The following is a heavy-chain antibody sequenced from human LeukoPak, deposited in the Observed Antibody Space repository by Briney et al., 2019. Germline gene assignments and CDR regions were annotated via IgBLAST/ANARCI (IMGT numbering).Heavy chain of an antibody. CDR1: GFTFSSYA. Sequence: GGSLRLSCAASGFTFSSYAMSWVRQAPGRGLEWVSSVDGGGGGTYYADSVKGRFTISRDNSKDTLYLQMNGLRAEDTAVYFCAKQSAGSAAWYSLHYDFWGQGTLVTVSS. D-gene: IGHD6-13*01. J-gene: IGHJ4*02. CDR2: VDGGGGGT. CDR3: AKQSAGSAAWYSLHYDF. V-gene: IGHV3-23*01.